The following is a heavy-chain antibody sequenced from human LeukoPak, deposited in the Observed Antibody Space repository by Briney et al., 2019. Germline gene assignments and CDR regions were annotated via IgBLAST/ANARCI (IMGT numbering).Heavy chain of an antibody. J-gene: IGHJ1*01. Sequence: ASVKVSCKASGYTFSNYGITWVRQAPGQGLEWMGWISAYNGNTNYAQKLQGRVTMTTVTSTSTAYMELRSLRSDDTAVYYCARDSSSWSHAEYFQHWGQGTLVTVSS. CDR2: ISAYNGNT. D-gene: IGHD6-13*01. CDR3: ARDSSSWSHAEYFQH. CDR1: GYTFSNYG. V-gene: IGHV1-18*01.